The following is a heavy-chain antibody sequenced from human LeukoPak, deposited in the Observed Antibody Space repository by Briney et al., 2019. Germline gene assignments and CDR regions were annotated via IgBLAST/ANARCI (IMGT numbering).Heavy chain of an antibody. CDR3: ARGKVRSLDY. J-gene: IGHJ4*02. CDR2: VTDSGGST. V-gene: IGHV3-23*01. CDR1: GFTFGSSA. D-gene: IGHD4-17*01. Sequence: PGGSLRLSCAASGFTFGSSAMSWVRQAPGKGLEWVSAVTDSGGSTYYADSVKGRFTISRDNSKNTLYLQMNSLRAEDTAVYYCARGKVRSLDYWGQGTLVTVSS.